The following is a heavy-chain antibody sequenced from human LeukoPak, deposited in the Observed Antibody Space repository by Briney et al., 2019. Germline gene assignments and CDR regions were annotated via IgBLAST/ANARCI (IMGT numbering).Heavy chain of an antibody. V-gene: IGHV3-30*18. CDR2: ISYDGSNK. J-gene: IGHJ5*02. D-gene: IGHD4-23*01. Sequence: GGSLRLSCAASGFTFSSYGMHWGRQAPGKGLEWVAVISYDGSNKYYADSVKGRFTISRDNSKNTLYLKMNSLRAEDTAVYYCAKDAVDDYGGNSGFDPWGQGTLVTVSS. CDR3: AKDAVDDYGGNSGFDP. CDR1: GFTFSSYG.